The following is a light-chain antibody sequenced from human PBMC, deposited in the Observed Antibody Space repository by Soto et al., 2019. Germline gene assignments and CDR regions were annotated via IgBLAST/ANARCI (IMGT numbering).Light chain of an antibody. CDR3: QSYDSSFVV. CDR2: EDD. J-gene: IGLJ2*01. Sequence: NFMLTQPHSVSESPGKTVTISCTRSSGRVASNYVQWYQQRPGSAPTTVIFEDDQRPSGVPDRFSGSIDSSSNSAFLTISGLKTEDEADYYCQSYDSSFVVFGGGTQLTVL. V-gene: IGLV6-57*04. CDR1: SGRVASNY.